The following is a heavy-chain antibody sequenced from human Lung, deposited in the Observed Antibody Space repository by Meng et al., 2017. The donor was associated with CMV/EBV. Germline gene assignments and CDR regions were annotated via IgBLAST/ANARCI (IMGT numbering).Heavy chain of an antibody. V-gene: IGHV4-59*01. CDR3: ARAAPWDYYYGMDV. CDR1: GGSLSNSY. Sequence: SETLSLTCAVSGGSLSNSYWNWIRQPPGKGLEWIGYIYYTGKTNYSPSLKSRVTISLDASKKHFSLNLRSLTASDTAVYYCARAAPWDYYYGMDVWGQGTXVTVSS. J-gene: IGHJ6*02. D-gene: IGHD1-26*01. CDR2: IYYTGKT.